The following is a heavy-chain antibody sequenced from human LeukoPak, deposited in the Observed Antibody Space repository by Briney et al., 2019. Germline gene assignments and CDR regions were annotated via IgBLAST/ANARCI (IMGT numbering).Heavy chain of an antibody. J-gene: IGHJ3*02. V-gene: IGHV6-1*01. D-gene: IGHD6-13*01. CDR3: TRGSFFDI. CDR2: TYYRSKWYN. CDR1: GDSVSSNSAS. Sequence: SQTLSLTCAISGDSVSSNSASWNWIRLPPSRGLEWLGRTYYRSKWYNDYGTSLKSRITINPDTSKNQLSLQLNSVTPEDTAVYYCTRGSFFDIWGQGTMVTVSS.